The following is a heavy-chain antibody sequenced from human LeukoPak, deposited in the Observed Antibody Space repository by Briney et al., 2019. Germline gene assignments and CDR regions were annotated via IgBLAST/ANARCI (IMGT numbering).Heavy chain of an antibody. CDR2: INPNSGGT. D-gene: IGHD6-19*01. Sequence: ASVKVSCKASGNTFTGYYMHWVRQAPGQGLEWMGWINPNSGGTNYAQKFQGRVTMTRDTSISTAYMELSRLRSDDTAVYYCARPIRYSSGWYGYWGQGTLVTVSS. CDR1: GNTFTGYY. CDR3: ARPIRYSSGWYGY. V-gene: IGHV1-2*02. J-gene: IGHJ4*02.